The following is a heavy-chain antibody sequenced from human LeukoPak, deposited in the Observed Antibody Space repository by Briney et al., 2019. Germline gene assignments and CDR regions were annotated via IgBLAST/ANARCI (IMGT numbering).Heavy chain of an antibody. CDR2: VYSAGAT. Sequence: GGSLRLSCVASGFSVSSYVMSWVRQAPGKAPEWVSLVYSAGATHYADSVQGRFIISRDNSKNTLYLQMTNLRVEDTTVYHCVRDRAEGRAWVEFDPWGQGTVVTVSS. CDR1: GFSVSSYV. V-gene: IGHV3-66*02. CDR3: VRDRAEGRAWVEFDP. J-gene: IGHJ5*02.